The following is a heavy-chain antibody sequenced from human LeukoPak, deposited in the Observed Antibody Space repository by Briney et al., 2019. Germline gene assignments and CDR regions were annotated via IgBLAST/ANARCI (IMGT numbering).Heavy chain of an antibody. V-gene: IGHV3-11*01. CDR3: AREYYDSSGLDAFDI. D-gene: IGHD3-22*01. CDR1: GFTSSDYY. J-gene: IGHJ3*02. CDR2: ISSSGSTI. Sequence: PGGSLRLSCAASGFTSSDYYMSWIRQAPGKGLEWVSYISSSGSTIYYADSVKGRFTISRDNAKNLLYLQMNSLRAEDTAVYYCAREYYDSSGLDAFDIWGQGTMVTVSS.